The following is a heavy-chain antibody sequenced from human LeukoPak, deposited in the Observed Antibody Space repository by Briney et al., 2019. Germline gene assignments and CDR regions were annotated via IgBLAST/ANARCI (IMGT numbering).Heavy chain of an antibody. CDR2: IIPIFGTA. CDR1: GGTFSSYA. CDR3: ARDLRSIVVVPAAIRIQRKGQYYYYGMDV. J-gene: IGHJ6*02. V-gene: IGHV1-69*13. D-gene: IGHD2-2*01. Sequence: SVKVSCKASGGTFSSYAISWVRQAPGQGLEWMGGIIPIFGTANYAQKFQGRVTITADESTSTAYMELSSLRSEDTAVYYCARDLRSIVVVPAAIRIQRKGQYYYYGMDVWGQGTTVTVSS.